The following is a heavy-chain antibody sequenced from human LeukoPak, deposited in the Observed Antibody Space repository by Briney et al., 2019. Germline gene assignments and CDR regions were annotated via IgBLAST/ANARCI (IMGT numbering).Heavy chain of an antibody. D-gene: IGHD3-10*01. J-gene: IGHJ4*02. Sequence: PSEILSLTCTVSGGSISSSSYYWGWIRQPPGKGLEWIGSIYYSGSTYYNPSLKSRVTISVDTSKNQFSLKLSSVTAADTAVYYCATRRRPSGSYDYWGQGTLVTVSS. V-gene: IGHV4-39*07. CDR3: ATRRRPSGSYDY. CDR2: IYYSGST. CDR1: GGSISSSSYY.